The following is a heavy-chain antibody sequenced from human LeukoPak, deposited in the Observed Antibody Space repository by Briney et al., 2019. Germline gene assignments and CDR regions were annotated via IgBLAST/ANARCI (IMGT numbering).Heavy chain of an antibody. D-gene: IGHD6-13*01. J-gene: IGHJ5*02. CDR3: ASGSGSWFS. Sequence: SETLSLTCAVYGGSFSGYYWSWIRQPPGKGLEWIGEINHSGSTNYNQSLKSRVTISVDTSKNQFSLKLSSVTAADTAVYYCASGSGSWFSWGQGTLVTVSS. CDR2: INHSGST. V-gene: IGHV4-34*01. CDR1: GGSFSGYY.